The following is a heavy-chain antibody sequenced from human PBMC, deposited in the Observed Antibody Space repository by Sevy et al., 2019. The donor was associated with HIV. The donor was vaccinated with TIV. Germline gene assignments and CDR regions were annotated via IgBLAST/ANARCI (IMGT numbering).Heavy chain of an antibody. CDR2: ISWNSGSI. CDR3: AKVITGLAVAGTGYYYYGMDV. J-gene: IGHJ6*02. CDR1: GFTFDDYA. V-gene: IGHV3-9*01. Sequence: GGSLRLSCAASGFTFDDYAMHWVRQAPGKGLEWVSGISWNSGSIGYADSVKGRFTISRDNAKNSLYLQMNSLRAEDTALYYCAKVITGLAVAGTGYYYYGMDVWGQGTTVTVSS. D-gene: IGHD6-19*01.